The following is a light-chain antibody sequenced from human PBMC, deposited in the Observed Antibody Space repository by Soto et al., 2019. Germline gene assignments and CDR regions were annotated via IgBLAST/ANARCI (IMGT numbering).Light chain of an antibody. CDR2: SSS. V-gene: IGKV1-39*01. J-gene: IGKJ3*01. CDR1: QSISEF. Sequence: DIQMTQSPSSLSASVGDSVTITCRSSQSISEFLSWYQQNPGKAPKLLIYSSSRVEAGVPSRFGATGSWTEFTLTVNHLQPEDFATYFCQQYDRRPFPFGPGTTVDV. CDR3: QQYDRRPFP.